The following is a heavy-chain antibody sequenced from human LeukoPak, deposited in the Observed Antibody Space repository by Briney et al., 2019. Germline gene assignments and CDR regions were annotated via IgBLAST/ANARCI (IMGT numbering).Heavy chain of an antibody. V-gene: IGHV3-30*18. CDR3: AKAENIVATISALDV. CDR1: GFTFSSYG. D-gene: IGHD5-12*01. J-gene: IGHJ6*02. CDR2: ISYDGSNK. Sequence: PGRSLRLSCAASGFTFSSYGMHWVRQAPGKGLEGVAVISYDGSNKYYGDSVKGRFNISRDNSKNTLYLQMNSLRAEDTAVYYCAKAENIVATISALDVWGQGTTVTVSS.